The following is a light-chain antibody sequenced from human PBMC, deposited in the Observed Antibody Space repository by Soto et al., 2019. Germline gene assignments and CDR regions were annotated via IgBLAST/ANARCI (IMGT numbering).Light chain of an antibody. V-gene: IGKV1-5*01. CDR3: LQDYNYPWT. Sequence: DIHMTQSPSTLSASVGDRVTITCRAIQNTNKWLEWFQQKPGKAPKLLIYDASSLESGVPSRFRGSGSGTEFTLTISSLQPEDFETYYCLQDYNYPWTFGQGTKVDIK. J-gene: IGKJ1*01. CDR2: DAS. CDR1: QNTNKW.